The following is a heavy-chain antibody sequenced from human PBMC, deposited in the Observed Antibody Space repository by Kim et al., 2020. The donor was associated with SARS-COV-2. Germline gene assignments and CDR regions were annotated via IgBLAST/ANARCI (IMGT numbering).Heavy chain of an antibody. CDR3: ALVPADYYYYGMDV. CDR1: GFTFSSYS. Sequence: GGSLRLSCAASGFTFSSYSMNWVRQAPGKGLEWVSSISSSSSYIYYADSVKGRFTISRDNAKNSLYLQMNSLRAEDTAVYYCALVPADYYYYGMDVWGQGTTVTVSS. J-gene: IGHJ6*02. CDR2: ISSSSSYI. V-gene: IGHV3-21*01. D-gene: IGHD2-2*01.